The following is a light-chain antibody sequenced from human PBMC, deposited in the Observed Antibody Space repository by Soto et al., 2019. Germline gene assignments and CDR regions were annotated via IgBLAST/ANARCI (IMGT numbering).Light chain of an antibody. CDR1: QSISSW. J-gene: IGKJ1*01. Sequence: IQMTKSPSTLSASVGDRVTITCRASQSISSWLAWYQQKPGKAPKLLIYAASSLQSGVPSRFSGSGSWTDFTLPISSLQPEDFSTYYCQQSYSTPRTFGQGTKVDIK. CDR3: QQSYSTPRT. V-gene: IGKV1-39*01. CDR2: AAS.